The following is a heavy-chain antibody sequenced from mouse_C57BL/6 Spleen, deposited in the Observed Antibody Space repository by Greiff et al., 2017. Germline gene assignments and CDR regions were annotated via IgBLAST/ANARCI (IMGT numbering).Heavy chain of an antibody. D-gene: IGHD1-1*01. V-gene: IGHV1-26*01. CDR2: INPNNGGT. Sequence: EVQLQQSGPELVKPGASVKISCKASGYTFTDYYMNWVKQSHGKSLEWIGDINPNNGGTSYNQKFKGKATLTVDKSSSTAYMELRSLTSEDSAVYYCARGGSSYGTLDYWGQGTTLTVSS. CDR1: GYTFTDYY. CDR3: ARGGSSYGTLDY. J-gene: IGHJ2*01.